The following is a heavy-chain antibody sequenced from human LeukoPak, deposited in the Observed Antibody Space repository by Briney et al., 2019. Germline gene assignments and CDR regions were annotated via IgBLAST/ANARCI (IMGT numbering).Heavy chain of an antibody. J-gene: IGHJ4*02. CDR2: ISYDGSNK. V-gene: IGHV3-30*03. CDR1: GFTFSSYG. Sequence: PGGSLRLSCAASGFTFSSYGMHWVRQAPGKGLEWVAVISYDGSNKYYADSVKGRFTISRDNSKNTLYLQMNSLRAEDTAVYYCARGSKDFSGYDYVWGSYRLLDYWGQGTLVTVSS. CDR3: ARGSKDFSGYDYVWGSYRLLDY. D-gene: IGHD3-16*02.